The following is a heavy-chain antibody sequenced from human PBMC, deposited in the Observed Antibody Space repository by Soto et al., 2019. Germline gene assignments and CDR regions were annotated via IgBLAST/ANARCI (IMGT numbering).Heavy chain of an antibody. D-gene: IGHD2-21*02. CDR2: MKPNSGNT. Sequence: ASVKVSCKASGYTFTSYDINWVRQATGQGLEWMGWMKPNSGNTGYAQKFQGRVTMTRNTSTSTAYMELSSLRSEDTAVYYCARGVVTTYYYYMDVWGKGTTVTVSS. J-gene: IGHJ6*03. CDR1: GYTFTSYD. CDR3: ARGVVTTYYYYMDV. V-gene: IGHV1-8*01.